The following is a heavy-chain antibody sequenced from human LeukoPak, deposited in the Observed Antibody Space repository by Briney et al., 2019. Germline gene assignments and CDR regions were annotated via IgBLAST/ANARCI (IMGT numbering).Heavy chain of an antibody. CDR1: GYTFTGYY. J-gene: IGHJ4*02. Sequence: ASVKVSCKASGYTFTGYYMHWVRQAPGQGLEWMGRINPNSGGTNYAQKLQGRVTMTTDTSTSTAYMELRSLRSDDTAVYYCARDRLWFGELTMKFDYWGQGTLVTVSS. V-gene: IGHV1-2*06. CDR2: INPNSGGT. D-gene: IGHD3-10*01. CDR3: ARDRLWFGELTMKFDY.